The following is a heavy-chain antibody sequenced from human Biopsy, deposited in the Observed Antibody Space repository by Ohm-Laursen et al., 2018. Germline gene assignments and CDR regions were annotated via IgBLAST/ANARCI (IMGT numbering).Heavy chain of an antibody. V-gene: IGHV3-7*01. Sequence: SLRLSCSASGFAFSRSWMSWLRHTPGKGLEWVANINSDGTQKFYVDSVQGRFTISRNNTGNSLSLQMNSLRVDDTAVYFCARDPGWGALDYWGRGTLVTVSS. CDR3: ARDPGWGALDY. CDR2: INSDGTQK. CDR1: GFAFSRSW. D-gene: IGHD3-10*01. J-gene: IGHJ4*02.